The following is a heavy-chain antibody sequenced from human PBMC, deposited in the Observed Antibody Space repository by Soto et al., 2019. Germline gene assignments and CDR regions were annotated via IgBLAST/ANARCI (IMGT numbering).Heavy chain of an antibody. J-gene: IGHJ6*03. CDR3: TRHVDCSGGSCYSGYYYYMDV. V-gene: IGHV3-73*01. D-gene: IGHD2-15*01. CDR1: GFTFSDSA. Sequence: EVQLVESGGGLVQPGGSLKLSCAASGFTFSDSAMHWVRQASGKGLEWVGRIRSKPNTDATAYAASVKGRFTISRDDSKNTAYLKMNSLKTEDTAVYYCTRHVDCSGGSCYSGYYYYMDVWGKGTTVTVFS. CDR2: IRSKPNTDAT.